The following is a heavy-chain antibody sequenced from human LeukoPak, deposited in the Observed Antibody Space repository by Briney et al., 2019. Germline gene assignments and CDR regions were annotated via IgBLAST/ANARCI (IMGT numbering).Heavy chain of an antibody. D-gene: IGHD5-12*01. CDR2: ISPRGDIK. Sequence: SGGSLRLSCAASGFFFGTHGMNWVRQAPGKGLEWVSGISPRGDIKYYADSVKGRFTISRDNSKNTVYLQMDSLRFEDAAIYYCAQDLAWIRFDNWGQGTLVTVSS. V-gene: IGHV3-23*01. CDR1: GFFFGTHG. CDR3: AQDLAWIRFDN. J-gene: IGHJ4*02.